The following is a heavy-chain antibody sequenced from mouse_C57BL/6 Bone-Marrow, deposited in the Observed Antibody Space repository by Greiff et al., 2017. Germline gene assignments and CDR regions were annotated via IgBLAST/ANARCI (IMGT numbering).Heavy chain of an antibody. J-gene: IGHJ1*03. V-gene: IGHV1-64*01. Sequence: QVQLQQPGAELVKPGASVKLSCKASGYTFTSYWMHWVKQRPGQGLEWIGMINPNSGSTTYNEKFKSKATLTVDKSSSTAYMQLSRLTSEDSAVYYGARPYDPWYFEVWGTGTPVTGSS. D-gene: IGHD2-3*01. CDR1: GYTFTSYW. CDR3: ARPYDPWYFEV. CDR2: INPNSGST.